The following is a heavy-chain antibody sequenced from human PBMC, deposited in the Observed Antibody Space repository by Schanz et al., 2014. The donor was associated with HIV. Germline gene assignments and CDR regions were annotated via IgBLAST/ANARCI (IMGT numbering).Heavy chain of an antibody. D-gene: IGHD3-16*01. CDR2: MSWNRRRI. CDR1: GFTLEDYA. J-gene: IGHJ4*02. Sequence: EVQLMESGGGLVQPGRSLRLSCAASGFTLEDYAMHWVRQAPGKGLEWVSGMSWNRRRIGYGDAVKGRFTISRDNSKNTLYLQMSSLRVEDTATYFCAKFAVRSDYNGRDYWGQGTLVTVSS. V-gene: IGHV3-9*01. CDR3: AKFAVRSDYNGRDY.